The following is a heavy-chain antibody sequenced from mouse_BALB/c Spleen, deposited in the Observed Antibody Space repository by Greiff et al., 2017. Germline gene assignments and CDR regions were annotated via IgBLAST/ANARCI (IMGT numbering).Heavy chain of an antibody. J-gene: IGHJ4*01. V-gene: IGHV1-14*01. CDR1: GYTFTSYV. Sequence: VQLKESGPELVKPGASVKMSCKASGYTFTSYVMHWVKQKPGQGLEWIGYINPYNDGTKYNEKFKGKATLTSDKSSSTAYMELSSLTSEDSAVYYCARCDAYYAMDDWGQGTSVTVSS. CDR3: ARCDAYYAMDD. CDR2: INPYNDGT.